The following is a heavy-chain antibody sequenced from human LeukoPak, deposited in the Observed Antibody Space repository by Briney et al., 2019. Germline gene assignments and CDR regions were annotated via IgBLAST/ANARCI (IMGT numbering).Heavy chain of an antibody. CDR3: ARAYSSSWYWNWFDP. J-gene: IGHJ5*02. CDR2: IYPTGST. D-gene: IGHD6-13*01. V-gene: IGHV4-38-2*02. CDR1: GYSISSGYY. Sequence: SETLSLTCTVSGYSISSGYYWGWIRQPPGKGLEWIGNIYPTGSTYYNPSLKSRVTKSVDTSKNQFSLKVSSVSAADTAVYYCARAYSSSWYWNWFDPWGQGTLVTVSS.